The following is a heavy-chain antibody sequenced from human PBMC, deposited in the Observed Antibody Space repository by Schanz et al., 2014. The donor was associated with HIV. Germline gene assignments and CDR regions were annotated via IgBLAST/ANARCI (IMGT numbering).Heavy chain of an antibody. V-gene: IGHV1-69*01. CDR1: GGTFTIYT. D-gene: IGHD2-21*02. CDR2: IIPIYGAA. J-gene: IGHJ4*02. CDR3: ARTYTGDWSTGAD. Sequence: QVQLVQSGAEVKKPGSSVKVSCKASGGTFTIYTISWVRQAPGQGLEWVGGIIPIYGAAHYAQKLQGRVSINADDATNTAYLELSRLSSDDTAVYYCARTYTGDWSTGADWGQGTLVTVSS.